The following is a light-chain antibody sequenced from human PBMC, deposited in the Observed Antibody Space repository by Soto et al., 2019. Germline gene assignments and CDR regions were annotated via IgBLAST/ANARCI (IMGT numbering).Light chain of an antibody. J-gene: IGLJ3*02. Sequence: QSVMTQPPSVSAAPGQKVTISCSGSSSNIGGNSVSWYQQLPGTAPKLLIYDDDKRPSGIPDRFSGSKSGTSATLGITGFQTGDEADYYCQAWDSYSDHWVFGRGTKLTVL. V-gene: IGLV1-51*01. CDR1: SSNIGGNS. CDR3: QAWDSYSDHWV. CDR2: DDD.